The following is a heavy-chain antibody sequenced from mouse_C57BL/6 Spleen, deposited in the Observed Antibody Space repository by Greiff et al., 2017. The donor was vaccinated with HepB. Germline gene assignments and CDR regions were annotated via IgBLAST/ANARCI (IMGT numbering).Heavy chain of an antibody. CDR3: AITTVYYAMDY. V-gene: IGHV1-26*01. Sequence: VQLQQSGPELVKPGASVKISCKASGYTFTDYYMNWVKQSHGKSLEWIGDINPNNGGTSYNQKFKGKATLTVDKSSSTAYMELRSLTSEDSAVYYCAITTVYYAMDYWCQGTSVTVSS. D-gene: IGHD1-1*01. CDR1: GYTFTDYY. CDR2: INPNNGGT. J-gene: IGHJ4*01.